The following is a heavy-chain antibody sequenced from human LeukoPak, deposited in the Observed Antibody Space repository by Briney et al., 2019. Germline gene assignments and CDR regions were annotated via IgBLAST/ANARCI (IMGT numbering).Heavy chain of an antibody. J-gene: IGHJ3*02. V-gene: IGHV1-69*01. CDR1: GGTFSSYA. D-gene: IGHD2-21*02. CDR2: IIPIFGTA. Sequence: ASVKVSCKASGGTFSSYAISWVRQAPGQGLEWMGGIIPIFGTANYAQKFQGRVTITADESTGTAYMELSSLRSEDTAVYYCARGTAYCGGDCYLSGSEAFDIWGQGTMVTVSS. CDR3: ARGTAYCGGDCYLSGSEAFDI.